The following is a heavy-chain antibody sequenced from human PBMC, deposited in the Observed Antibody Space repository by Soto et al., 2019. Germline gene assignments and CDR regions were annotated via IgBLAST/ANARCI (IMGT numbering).Heavy chain of an antibody. V-gene: IGHV4-4*02. CDR1: VGSISSSHW. D-gene: IGHD2-21*02. Sequence: PSETLSLTCTVSVGSISSSHWWTWVRQPPGKRLEWIGEIYHSGSTNYNPSLESRVTISVDKSKNQFSLNLFSVTAADTAVFYCAAHSGDTYRPLDYWGQGTLVTVS. CDR2: IYHSGST. J-gene: IGHJ4*02. CDR3: AAHSGDTYRPLDY.